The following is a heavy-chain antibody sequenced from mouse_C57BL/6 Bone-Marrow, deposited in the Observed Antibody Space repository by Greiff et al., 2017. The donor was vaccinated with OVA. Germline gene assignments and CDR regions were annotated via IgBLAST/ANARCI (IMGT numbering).Heavy chain of an antibody. V-gene: IGHV5-12*01. CDR2: ISNGGGST. J-gene: IGHJ4*01. CDR1: GFTFSDYY. Sequence: EVQGVESGGGLVQPGGSLKLSCAASGFTFSDYYMYWVRQTPEKRLEWVAYISNGGGSTYYPDTVKGRFTISRDNAKNTLYLQMSRLKSEDTAMYYCARSYYDYDDGYAMDYWGQGTSVTVSS. D-gene: IGHD2-4*01. CDR3: ARSYYDYDDGYAMDY.